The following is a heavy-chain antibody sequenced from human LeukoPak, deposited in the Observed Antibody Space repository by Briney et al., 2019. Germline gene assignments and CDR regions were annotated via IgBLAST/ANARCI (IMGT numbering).Heavy chain of an antibody. CDR3: ATRLGYYDSSGYPFDY. Sequence: GESLKISCKGSGYSFTSYWIGWVRQMPGKGLEWMGIIYPGDSDTRYSPSFQGQVTISADKSISTAYLQWSSLKASDTAMYYCATRLGYYDSSGYPFDYWGQGTLVTVSS. J-gene: IGHJ4*02. CDR1: GYSFTSYW. D-gene: IGHD3-22*01. V-gene: IGHV5-51*01. CDR2: IYPGDSDT.